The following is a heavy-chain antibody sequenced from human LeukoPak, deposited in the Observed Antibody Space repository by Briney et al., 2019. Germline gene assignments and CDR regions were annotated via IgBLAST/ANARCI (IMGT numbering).Heavy chain of an antibody. J-gene: IGHJ4*02. CDR3: ARQSSGWLDY. Sequence: GASVNVSCKTSGYTFSDYYLHWVRQAPGPGLEWMGWINPNSGGTNYAQKFQGRVTMTRDTSISTAYMELSRLRSDDTAVYYCARQSSGWLDYWGQGTLVTVSS. V-gene: IGHV1-2*02. CDR2: INPNSGGT. CDR1: GYTFSDYY. D-gene: IGHD6-19*01.